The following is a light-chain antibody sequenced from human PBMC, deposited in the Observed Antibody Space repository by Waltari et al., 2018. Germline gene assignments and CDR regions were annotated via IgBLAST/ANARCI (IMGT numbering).Light chain of an antibody. CDR2: GKN. CDR3: NSRDSSGHVV. CDR1: RLRSYY. J-gene: IGLJ2*01. V-gene: IGLV3-19*01. Sequence: SSELTHDPAVSVALGRSVRITCNGARLRSYYARWYQQKPGQAPVLVIYGKNNRPSGIPDRFSGSSSGNTASLTISGAQAEDEADYYCNSRDSSGHVVFGGGTKLTVL.